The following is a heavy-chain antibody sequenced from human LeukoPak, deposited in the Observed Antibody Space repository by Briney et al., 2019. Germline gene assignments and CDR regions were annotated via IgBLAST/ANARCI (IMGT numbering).Heavy chain of an antibody. CDR3: ARGGGLDV. CDR1: GFTFSSYW. J-gene: IGHJ6*02. D-gene: IGHD3-16*01. Sequence: GGSLRLSCAASGFTFSSYWMNWARQAPGKGLEWVAGINHNGNVNYYVDSVKGRFTISRDNAKNSLYLQMSNLRAEDTAVYFCARGGGLDVWGQGATVTVSS. CDR2: INHNGNVN. V-gene: IGHV3-7*03.